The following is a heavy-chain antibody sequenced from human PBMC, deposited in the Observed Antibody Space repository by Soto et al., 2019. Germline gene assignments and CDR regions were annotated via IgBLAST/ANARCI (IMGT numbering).Heavy chain of an antibody. CDR3: ARPSATGIEVFDI. Sequence: EVQLVESGGGLVQPGGSLRLCCAASGFTFSDHYIDWVRQAPGKGLEWVARSRNKANSYIPEYAASVKGRFSISRDDSKKSVYLQVNSLKTEDTAVYYCARPSATGIEVFDIWGQGTMVTVSS. V-gene: IGHV3-72*01. CDR1: GFTFSDHY. CDR2: SRNKANSYIP. J-gene: IGHJ3*02. D-gene: IGHD3-10*01.